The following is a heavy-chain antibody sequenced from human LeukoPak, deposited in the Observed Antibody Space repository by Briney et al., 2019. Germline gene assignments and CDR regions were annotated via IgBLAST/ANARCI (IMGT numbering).Heavy chain of an antibody. CDR2: IWYDGSNK. D-gene: IGHD6-19*01. V-gene: IGHV3-33*01. CDR3: ARSSGWWSLDY. Sequence: GGSLRLSCAASGFTFSSYGMHWVRQAPGKGLEWVAVIWYDGSNKYYADSVKGRFTISRDSSKNTLYLQMNSLRAEDTAVYYCARSSGWWSLDYWGQGTLVTVSS. CDR1: GFTFSSYG. J-gene: IGHJ4*02.